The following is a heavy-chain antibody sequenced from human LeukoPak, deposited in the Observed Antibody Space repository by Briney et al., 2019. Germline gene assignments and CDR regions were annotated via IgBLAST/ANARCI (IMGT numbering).Heavy chain of an antibody. D-gene: IGHD1-26*01. CDR3: AKLLVRGSYYEEKDY. CDR1: GFTFSSNW. V-gene: IGHV3-23*01. J-gene: IGHJ4*02. Sequence: PGGSLRLSCAASGFTFSSNWMHWVRQAPGKGLEWVSAISGSGGSTYYADSVKGRFTISRDNSKNTLYLQMNSLRAEDTAVYYCAKLLVRGSYYEEKDYWGQGTLVTVSS. CDR2: ISGSGGST.